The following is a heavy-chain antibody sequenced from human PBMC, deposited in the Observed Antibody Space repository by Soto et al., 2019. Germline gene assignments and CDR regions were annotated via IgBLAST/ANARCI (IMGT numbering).Heavy chain of an antibody. Sequence: QLQLQESGPGLVKPSETLSLTCTVSGGSISSSSYYWGWIRQPPGKGLEWIGSIYYSGSTYYNPSLKSRVTTSVDTSKNHFSMKLSSVTAADTAVYYCARHFISSLYYDFWSGRRHFDYWGQGTLVTVSS. V-gene: IGHV4-39*01. CDR1: GGSISSSSYY. D-gene: IGHD3-3*01. CDR3: ARHFISSLYYDFWSGRRHFDY. J-gene: IGHJ4*02. CDR2: IYYSGST.